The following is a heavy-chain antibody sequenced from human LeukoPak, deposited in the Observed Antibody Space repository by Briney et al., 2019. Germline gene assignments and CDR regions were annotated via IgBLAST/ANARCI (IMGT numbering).Heavy chain of an antibody. V-gene: IGHV1-46*01. D-gene: IGHD3-10*01. CDR1: GYTFTSYY. CDR2: INPSGGST. J-gene: IGHJ4*02. CDR3: ARLMVRGVDPFDC. Sequence: ASVKVSCKASGYTFTSYYMHWVRQAPGQGLEWMGIINPSGGSTSYAQKFQGRVTMTRDMSTSTVYMELSSLRSEDTAVYYCARLMVRGVDPFDCWGQGTLVTVSS.